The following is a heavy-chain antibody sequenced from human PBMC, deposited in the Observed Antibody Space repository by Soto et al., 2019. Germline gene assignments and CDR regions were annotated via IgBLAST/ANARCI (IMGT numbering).Heavy chain of an antibody. J-gene: IGHJ6*02. CDR1: GFTFSSYG. D-gene: IGHD2-15*01. V-gene: IGHV3-30*03. CDR2: ISYDGSNK. Sequence: PGGSLRLSCAASGFTFSSYGMHWVRQAPGKGLEWVAVISYDGSNKYYADSVKGRFTISRDNSKNTLYLQMNSLRAEDTAVYYCAAGVVVAARSYYYYYYGMDVWGQGTTVTVSS. CDR3: AAGVVVAARSYYYYYYGMDV.